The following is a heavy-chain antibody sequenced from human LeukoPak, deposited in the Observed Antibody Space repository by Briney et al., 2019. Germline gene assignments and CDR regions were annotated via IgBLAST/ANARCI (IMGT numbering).Heavy chain of an antibody. D-gene: IGHD6-19*01. CDR2: IYTSGST. J-gene: IGHJ5*02. CDR3: ARAKYSSGWYNWFDP. Sequence: PSQTLSLTCTVSGGSISSGSYYWSWIRQPAGTGLEWIVRIYTSGSTNYNPSLKSRVTISVDTSKNQFSLKLSSVTAADTAVYYCARAKYSSGWYNWFDPWGQGTLVTVSS. V-gene: IGHV4-61*02. CDR1: GGSISSGSYY.